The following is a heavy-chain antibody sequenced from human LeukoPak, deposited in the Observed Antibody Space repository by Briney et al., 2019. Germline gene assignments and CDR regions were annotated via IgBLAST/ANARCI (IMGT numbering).Heavy chain of an antibody. CDR2: ISGSGGST. CDR3: AKDGSPAPEGAFDI. J-gene: IGHJ3*02. D-gene: IGHD1-14*01. Sequence: GGSLRLSCAASGFTFSSYAMSGVRQAPGEGLGWVSAISGSGGSTYYADSVKGRFTISRDNSKNTLYLQMNSLRAEDTAVYCCAKDGSPAPEGAFDIWGQGTMVTVSS. V-gene: IGHV3-23*01. CDR1: GFTFSSYA.